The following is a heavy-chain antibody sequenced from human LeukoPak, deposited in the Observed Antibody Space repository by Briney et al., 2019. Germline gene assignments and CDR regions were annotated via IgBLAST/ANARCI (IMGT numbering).Heavy chain of an antibody. CDR2: INPNTGDT. Sequence: ASVKVSCTSSGYTFTAFFMSWVRQAPGQGLEWLGWINPNTGDTNYAQKFQGRVTMTRHTSINTAYMELSSLKSDDTAVYFCARGQYYGDITFPLHYWGQGTLVTVSS. D-gene: IGHD4-17*01. CDR1: GYTFTAFF. CDR3: ARGQYYGDITFPLHY. V-gene: IGHV1-2*02. J-gene: IGHJ4*02.